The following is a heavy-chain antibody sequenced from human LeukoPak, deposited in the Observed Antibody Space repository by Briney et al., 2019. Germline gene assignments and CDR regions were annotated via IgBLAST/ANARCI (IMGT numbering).Heavy chain of an antibody. J-gene: IGHJ6*03. D-gene: IGHD5-12*01. CDR1: GGTFSSYA. CDR3: ARARYASFNYYYYYMDV. Sequence: SSVKVSCKASGGTFSSYAISWVRQAPGQGLEWMGGIIPIFGTANYAQKFQGRVTITADESTSTAYMELSSLRSEDTAVYYCARARYASFNYYYYYMDVWGKGTTVTISS. V-gene: IGHV1-69*01. CDR2: IIPIFGTA.